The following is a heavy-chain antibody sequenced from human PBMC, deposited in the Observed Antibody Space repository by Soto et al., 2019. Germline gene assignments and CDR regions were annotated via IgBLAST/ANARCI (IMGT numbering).Heavy chain of an antibody. V-gene: IGHV3-7*03. CDR2: IKMEDSQK. CDR1: GCNFGGYY. J-gene: IGHJ4*01. Sequence: QTXEGLSPICQARGCNFGGYYRRWVPQAGETRLECLATIKMEDSQKKYVASVRGRFTVSRDNAKNSLYLQMERLRAEHTAVCYCARDSGHGSAASVNHYLDLWGHGTLVTVSS. CDR3: ARDSGHGSAASVNHYLDL. D-gene: IGHD3-10*01.